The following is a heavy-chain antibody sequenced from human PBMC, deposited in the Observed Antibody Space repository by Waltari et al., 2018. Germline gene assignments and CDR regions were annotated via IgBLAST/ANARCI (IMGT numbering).Heavy chain of an antibody. Sequence: QVQLVQSGAEVKKPGASVKVSCKVSGYTLSELSMHWVRLAPGEGLEWMGGFCLEVGGIIYAQKFQGRGTLTEDTSTDTAYIVLRSLRSDDSAVYYCPSISGTTVFTPRPFDHWGQGTLVTVSS. D-gene: IGHD4-17*01. CDR2: FCLEVGGI. CDR3: PSISGTTVFTPRPFDH. J-gene: IGHJ4*02. CDR1: GYTLSELS. V-gene: IGHV1-24*01.